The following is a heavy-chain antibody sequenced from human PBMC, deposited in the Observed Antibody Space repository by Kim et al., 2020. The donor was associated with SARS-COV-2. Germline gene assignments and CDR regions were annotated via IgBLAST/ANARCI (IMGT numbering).Heavy chain of an antibody. V-gene: IGHV4-39*01. D-gene: IGHD3-9*01. CDR2: IYYSGST. J-gene: IGHJ2*01. Sequence: SETLSLTCTVSGGSISSSSYYWGWIRQPPGKGLEWIGSIYYSGSTYYNPSLKSRVTISVDTSKNQFSLKLSSVTAADTAVYYCARQYDILTGYPDWYFDLWGRGTLVTVSS. CDR1: GGSISSSSYY. CDR3: ARQYDILTGYPDWYFDL.